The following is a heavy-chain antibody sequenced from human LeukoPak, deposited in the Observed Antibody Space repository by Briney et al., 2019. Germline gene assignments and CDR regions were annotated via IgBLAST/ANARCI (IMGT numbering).Heavy chain of an antibody. Sequence: PGGSLRLSCAASGFTFSDHYMSWIRQAPGKGLEWIVYISPNSNDISYADSVKGRFTISRDNAKNSLYLQMNSLTVEDTGVYYCSRDPRLLDYWGQGSLVTVSS. CDR2: ISPNSNDI. D-gene: IGHD6-25*01. V-gene: IGHV3-11*01. J-gene: IGHJ4*02. CDR3: SRDPRLLDY. CDR1: GFTFSDHY.